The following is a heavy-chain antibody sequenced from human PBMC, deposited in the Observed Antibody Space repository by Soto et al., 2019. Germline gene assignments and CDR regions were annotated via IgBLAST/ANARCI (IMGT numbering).Heavy chain of an antibody. CDR2: IYHSGST. CDR3: ARVVGGYYYGMDV. Sequence: QVQLQESGPGLVKPSGTLSLTCAVSGGSISSSNWWRWVRQPPGKGLEWIGEIYHSGSTHYNPSLKRRVTISVDKTTNQCALKLSSVTAAETAVYYCARVVGGYYYGMDVWGQGTTVTVSS. D-gene: IGHD2-2*01. V-gene: IGHV4-4*02. J-gene: IGHJ6*02. CDR1: GGSISSSNW.